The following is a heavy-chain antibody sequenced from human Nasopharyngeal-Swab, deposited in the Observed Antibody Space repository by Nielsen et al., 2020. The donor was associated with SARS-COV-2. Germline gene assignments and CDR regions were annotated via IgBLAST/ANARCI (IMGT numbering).Heavy chain of an antibody. CDR1: GGTFSSYG. Sequence: SVKVSCKTSGGTFSSYGISWVRQAPGEGLEWMGGIIPVLPITRYAQKFRDRVTITADTSTSTAYMELSSLRSEDTATYYCARGGWLRRDYYYVYYYMDVWGKGTTVTVSS. CDR3: ARGGWLRRDYYYVYYYMDV. CDR2: IIPVLPIT. V-gene: IGHV1-69*10. J-gene: IGHJ6*03. D-gene: IGHD5-24*01.